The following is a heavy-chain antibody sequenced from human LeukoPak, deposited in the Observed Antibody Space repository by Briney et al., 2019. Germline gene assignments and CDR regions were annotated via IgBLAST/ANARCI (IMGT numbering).Heavy chain of an antibody. CDR3: ARDLARGDGDYVLYH. D-gene: IGHD4-17*01. CDR1: GYTFTGYY. V-gene: IGHV1-2*02. Sequence: ASVKVSCKASGYTFTGYYIHWVRQAPGQGLEWMGWINPKNGGTNFAQKFEGRVTMTRDTSTSTAYMELSRLTSDDTAVYYCARDLARGDGDYVLYHWGQGTPVTVSS. J-gene: IGHJ5*02. CDR2: INPKNGGT.